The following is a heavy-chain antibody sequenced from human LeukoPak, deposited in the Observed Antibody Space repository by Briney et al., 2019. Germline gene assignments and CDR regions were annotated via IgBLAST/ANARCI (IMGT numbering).Heavy chain of an antibody. CDR3: ARGQYYDYVWGSYRSYWFDP. V-gene: IGHV4-34*01. CDR1: GGSFSGYY. J-gene: IGHJ5*02. Sequence: SETLSLTCAVYGGSFSGYYWSWIRQPPGKGLEWIGEINHSGSTNYNPSLKSRVTISVDTSKTPFSLKLSSVTAADSAVYYCARGQYYDYVWGSYRSYWFDPWGQGTLVTVSS. CDR2: INHSGST. D-gene: IGHD3-16*02.